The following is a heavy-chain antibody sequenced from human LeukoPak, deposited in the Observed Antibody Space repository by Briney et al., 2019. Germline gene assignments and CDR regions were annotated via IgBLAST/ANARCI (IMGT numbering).Heavy chain of an antibody. D-gene: IGHD2-2*01. CDR1: GGTFSSYA. Sequence: SVKVSCKASGGTFSSYAISWVRQAPGQGLEWMGGIIPIFGTANYAQKFQGRVTITADKSTSTAYMELSSLRSEDTAVYYCARDRIVVVPAAPTHYYYYGMDVWGQGTTVTVSS. J-gene: IGHJ6*02. CDR2: IIPIFGTA. V-gene: IGHV1-69*06. CDR3: ARDRIVVVPAAPTHYYYYGMDV.